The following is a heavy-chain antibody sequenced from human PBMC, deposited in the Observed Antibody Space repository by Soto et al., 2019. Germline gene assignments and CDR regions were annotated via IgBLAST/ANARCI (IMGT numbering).Heavy chain of an antibody. CDR1: GFTFSSYA. CDR2: ISGSGGST. Sequence: GGSLRLSCAASGFTFSSYAMSWVRQAPGKGLEWVSAISGSGGSTYYADSVKGRFTISRDNSKNTLYLQMNSLRAEDTAVYYCANSGVVVYNLYYYGMDVWGQGTTVTVSS. V-gene: IGHV3-23*01. D-gene: IGHD2-15*01. J-gene: IGHJ6*02. CDR3: ANSGVVVYNLYYYGMDV.